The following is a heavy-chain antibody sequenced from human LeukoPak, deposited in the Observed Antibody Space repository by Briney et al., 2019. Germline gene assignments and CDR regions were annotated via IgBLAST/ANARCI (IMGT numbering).Heavy chain of an antibody. CDR3: ARHGGSLGYFDS. V-gene: IGHV4-59*08. CDR2: VYYSVTT. Sequence: SETLSLTCSVSGGSISTYYWSWIRQTRGKGLGWIGYVYYSVTTNFNPSLKGRVTLSSDTSKNQFSLNLRSVNVADTAIYYCARHGGSLGYFDSWGEGTLVTVSS. D-gene: IGHD1-26*01. CDR1: GGSISTYY. J-gene: IGHJ4*02.